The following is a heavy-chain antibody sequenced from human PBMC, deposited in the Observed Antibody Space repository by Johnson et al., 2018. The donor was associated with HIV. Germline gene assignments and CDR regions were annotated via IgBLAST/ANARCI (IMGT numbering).Heavy chain of an antibody. J-gene: IGHJ3*02. D-gene: IGHD3-22*01. CDR3: ARGFSSGYNDAFDI. V-gene: IGHV3-20*04. CDR1: GFTFDDYG. Sequence: VQLVESGGGVVQPGRSLRLSCVASGFTFDDYGMSWVRQVPGKGLEWVSGINYYGSSTGYADSVKGRFTISRDNAKNSLYLQMNSLRVEDTALYYCARGFSSGYNDAFDIWGQATMVTVS. CDR2: INYYGSST.